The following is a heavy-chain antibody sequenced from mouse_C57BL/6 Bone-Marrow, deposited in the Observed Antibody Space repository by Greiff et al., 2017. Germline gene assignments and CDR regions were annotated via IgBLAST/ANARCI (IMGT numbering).Heavy chain of an antibody. D-gene: IGHD1-1*01. J-gene: IGHJ1*03. CDR3: AKKGSSYDYWYFDV. CDR1: GFSLTSYG. Sequence: VQLVESGPGLVQPSQSLSITCTVSGFSLTSYGVHWVRQSPGKGLEWLGVIWRGGSTDYNAAFMSRLSITKDNSKSQVFFKMNSLQADDTAIYYCAKKGSSYDYWYFDVWGTGTTGTVSS. CDR2: IWRGGST. V-gene: IGHV2-5*01.